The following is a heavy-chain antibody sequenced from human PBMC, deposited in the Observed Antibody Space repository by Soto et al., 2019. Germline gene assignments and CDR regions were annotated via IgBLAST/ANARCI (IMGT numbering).Heavy chain of an antibody. D-gene: IGHD2-15*01. V-gene: IGHV1-3*01. CDR2: INAGNGNT. CDR3: ARDTLTWTPNY. Sequence: QVQLVQSGAEVKKPGASVKVSCKASGYTFTSYAMHWVRQAPGQRLEGMGWINAGNGNTKYSQKFQGRVTITRDTSASTAYMELSSLRSEDTAVYYCARDTLTWTPNYWGQGTLVTVSS. CDR1: GYTFTSYA. J-gene: IGHJ4*02.